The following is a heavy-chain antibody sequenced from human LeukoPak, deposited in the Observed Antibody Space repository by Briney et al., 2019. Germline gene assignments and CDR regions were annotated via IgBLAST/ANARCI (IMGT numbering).Heavy chain of an antibody. CDR2: IYSGGGT. Sequence: GGSLRLSCAASGFTVSNNYMSWVGQAPGKGMAWVSLIYSGGGTYYTDSVNDRFTISRDTSKNTLHLQMNSLRAEDTALYYCARGFSGSYGAFDIWGQGTVVTVSS. D-gene: IGHD1-26*01. CDR3: ARGFSGSYGAFDI. V-gene: IGHV3-66*01. CDR1: GFTVSNNY. J-gene: IGHJ3*02.